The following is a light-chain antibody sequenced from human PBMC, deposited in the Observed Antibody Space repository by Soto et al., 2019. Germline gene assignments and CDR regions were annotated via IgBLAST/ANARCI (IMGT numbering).Light chain of an antibody. CDR2: DVS. Sequence: QSALAQPASVSGSPGQSITISCTGTSSDVGGYDYVSWYQHHPGKAPKLMIYDVSDRPSGVSNRFSGSKSGNTASLTISGLQSEDEADYYCSSYTSISLYVFGTGTMVTVL. J-gene: IGLJ1*01. V-gene: IGLV2-14*03. CDR3: SSYTSISLYV. CDR1: SSDVGGYDY.